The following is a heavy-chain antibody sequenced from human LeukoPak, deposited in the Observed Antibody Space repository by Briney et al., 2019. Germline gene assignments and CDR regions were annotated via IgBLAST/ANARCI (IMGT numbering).Heavy chain of an antibody. V-gene: IGHV4-59*12. CDR2: IYYSGST. CDR1: GGSISSYY. CDR3: ARDFLRGSGSRYWYFDL. J-gene: IGHJ2*01. D-gene: IGHD3-10*01. Sequence: SETLSLTCTVSGGSISSYYWSWIRQPPGKGLEWIGYIYYSGSTNYNPSLKSRVTISVDTSKNQFSLKLSSVTAADTAVYYCARDFLRGSGSRYWYFDLWGRGTLVTVSS.